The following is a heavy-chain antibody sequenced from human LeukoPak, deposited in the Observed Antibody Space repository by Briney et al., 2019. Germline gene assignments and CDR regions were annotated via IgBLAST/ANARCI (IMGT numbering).Heavy chain of an antibody. CDR2: IKSYETTA. J-gene: IGHJ4*02. D-gene: IGHD4-11*01. Sequence: XVSRIKSYETTANYADSVRGRFTISKDNAKNTLYLQMDNLRAEDTAVYYCALHYSNYPFDCWGQGTLVTVSS. CDR3: ALHYSNYPFDC. V-gene: IGHV3-74*01.